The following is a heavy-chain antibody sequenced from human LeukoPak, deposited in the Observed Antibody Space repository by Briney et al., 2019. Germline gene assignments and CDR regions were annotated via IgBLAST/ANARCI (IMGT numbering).Heavy chain of an antibody. D-gene: IGHD3-10*01. J-gene: IGHJ4*02. V-gene: IGHV4-59*01. CDR3: ATDYHGSGKPMFDY. Sequence: SETLSLTCTASGGSISSYYWSWIRQPPGKGLEWIGYIYYSGSTNYNPSLKSRVTISVDTSKNQFSLKLSSVTAADTAVYYCATDYHGSGKPMFDYWGQGTLVTVSS. CDR2: IYYSGST. CDR1: GGSISSYY.